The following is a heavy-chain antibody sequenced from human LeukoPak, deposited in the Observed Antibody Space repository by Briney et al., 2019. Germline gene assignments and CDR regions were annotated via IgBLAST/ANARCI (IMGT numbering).Heavy chain of an antibody. D-gene: IGHD6-19*01. V-gene: IGHV3-11*04. Sequence: GGSLRLSCAASGFTFSDYYMSWIRQAPGKGLEWVSYISSSGSTIYYADSVKGRFTISRDNAKNSLYLQMNSLRAEDTAVYYCARDTVAAFHYFDYWGQGTLVTVSS. CDR1: GFTFSDYY. J-gene: IGHJ4*02. CDR3: ARDTVAAFHYFDY. CDR2: ISSSGSTI.